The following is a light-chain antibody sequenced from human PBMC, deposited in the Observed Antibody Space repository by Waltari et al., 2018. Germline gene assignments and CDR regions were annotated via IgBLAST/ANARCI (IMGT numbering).Light chain of an antibody. J-gene: IGLJ2*01. CDR3: CSYSRTSTPVV. CDR1: SSDIGAYSY. V-gene: IGLV2-14*03. CDR2: DVY. Sequence: QSALTQPASVSGSPGQSITISCTGTSSDIGAYSYVSWYQQHPGKAPQLFIYDVYHRPSWVSNRFYGSKSINTASLTISGLQAADEATYYCCSYSRTSTPVVFGGGTKLTVL.